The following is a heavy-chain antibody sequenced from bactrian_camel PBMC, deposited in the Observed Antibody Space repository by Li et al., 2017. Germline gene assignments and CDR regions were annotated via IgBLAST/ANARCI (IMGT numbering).Heavy chain of an antibody. CDR3: AASIFCYDGYGGGWRSPNL. J-gene: IGHJ4*01. V-gene: IGHV3S40*01. CDR2: VFTGGGNT. CDR1: GDTYSAYC. Sequence: DVQLVESGGGSVQAGGSLRLSCAASGDTYSAYCMAWFRQAPGKEREGVAAVFTGGGNTYYADFAKDRFTISKDDDKETVYLQMNNLLPEDTAMYYCAASIFCYDGYGGGWRSPNLWGQGTQVTVS. D-gene: IGHD5*01.